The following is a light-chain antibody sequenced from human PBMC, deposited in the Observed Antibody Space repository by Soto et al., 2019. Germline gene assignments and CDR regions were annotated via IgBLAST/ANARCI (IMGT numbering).Light chain of an antibody. CDR1: QSVSST. V-gene: IGKV3-15*01. Sequence: EIVMTQSPATLSVSPGERVTLFCRASQSVSSTLAWYQQKPGQAPRLLIYGASTRATGIPAGFSGSGSGTEFTLTISSLQSEDFAVYYCQHFDSWPRTFGQGTKVEIK. CDR3: QHFDSWPRT. J-gene: IGKJ1*01. CDR2: GAS.